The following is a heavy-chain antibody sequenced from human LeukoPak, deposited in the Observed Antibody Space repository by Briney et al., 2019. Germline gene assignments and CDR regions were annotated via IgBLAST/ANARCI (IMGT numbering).Heavy chain of an antibody. CDR3: ARQSPAFDY. CDR2: ISSGSRTI. V-gene: IGHV3-48*01. J-gene: IGHJ4*02. Sequence: GGSLRLSCAASGFTFRNYGMHWVRQAPGKGLEWTSYISSGSRTITYADSVKGRFTISRDDAKNSLYLQMDSLRAEDTAVYYCARQSPAFDYWGQGTLVTVSS. CDR1: GFTFRNYG.